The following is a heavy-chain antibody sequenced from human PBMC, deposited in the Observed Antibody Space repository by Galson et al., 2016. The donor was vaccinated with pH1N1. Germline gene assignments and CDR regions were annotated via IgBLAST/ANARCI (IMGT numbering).Heavy chain of an antibody. CDR1: GDSISGYY. V-gene: IGHV4-59*01. CDR3: AGGYFVVGEGWYNGFDV. Sequence: LSLTCSVSGDSISGYYWNWIRQSPGKGLEWLGYIYHSARSGATKYNPYPKSRVTISVDSSKSQLSLQLSSVTGADTAVYYCAGGYFVVGEGWYNGFDVWGQGTTVTVSS. J-gene: IGHJ6*02. D-gene: IGHD3-16*01. CDR2: IYHSARSGAT.